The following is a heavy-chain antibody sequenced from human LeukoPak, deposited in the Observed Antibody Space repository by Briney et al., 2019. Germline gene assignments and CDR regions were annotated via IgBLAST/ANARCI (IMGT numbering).Heavy chain of an antibody. CDR2: INPNSGGT. CDR3: ARGELVGVGATSAGWFDP. Sequence: ASVKVSCKASGYTFTCYYMHWVRQAPGQGLEWMGRINPNSGGTNYAQKFQGRVTMTRDTSVSTAYMELSRLRSDDTAVYYCARGELVGVGATSAGWFDPWGQGTLVTVSS. J-gene: IGHJ5*02. D-gene: IGHD1-26*01. V-gene: IGHV1-2*06. CDR1: GYTFTCYY.